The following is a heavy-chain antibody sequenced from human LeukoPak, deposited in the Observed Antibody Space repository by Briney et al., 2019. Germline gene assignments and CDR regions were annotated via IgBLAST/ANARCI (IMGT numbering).Heavy chain of an antibody. CDR3: AKDGAWLRFDD. CDR1: GFPFSSHG. J-gene: IGHJ4*02. D-gene: IGHD5-12*01. V-gene: IGHV3-23*01. CDR2: ISPGGGPT. Sequence: PGGTLRLSCAGSGFPFSSHGMNWVRQAPGKGLEWVSGISPGGGPTYYADSVRGRFSISRDDLKNTVHLQMKNLTAEDTAVYYCAKDGAWLRFDDWGQGILVTVSS.